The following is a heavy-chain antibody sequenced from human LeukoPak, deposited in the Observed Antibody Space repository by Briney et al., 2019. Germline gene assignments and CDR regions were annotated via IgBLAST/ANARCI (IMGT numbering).Heavy chain of an antibody. J-gene: IGHJ5*02. V-gene: IGHV4-59*01. D-gene: IGHD4-17*01. Sequence: PLQTLSLTCTVSGGSITGYYWTWIRQPPGKGLEWIGYISDSGSTNYNPSLKSRVTMSVDSSNTEFSLRLNSVTAADTAVYYCARVFRGAVTSNWFDPWGQGTLVTVSS. CDR1: GGSITGYY. CDR3: ARVFRGAVTSNWFDP. CDR2: ISDSGST.